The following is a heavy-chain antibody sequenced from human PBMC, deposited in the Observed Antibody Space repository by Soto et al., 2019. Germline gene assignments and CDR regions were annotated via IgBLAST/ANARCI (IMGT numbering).Heavy chain of an antibody. CDR1: GGSISRGGYS. CDR3: ARVPDY. V-gene: IGHV4-30-2*01. CDR2: IYHHGRT. J-gene: IGHJ4*02. Sequence: QLQLQESGSGLVKPSQTLSLTCAVSGGSISRGGYSWSWIRQPPGKGLEWIGYIYHHGRTYYNPSLKSRATISVDRSKTQLSLQLSSVTAADTAVSSCARVPDYWGQGTQVTVSS.